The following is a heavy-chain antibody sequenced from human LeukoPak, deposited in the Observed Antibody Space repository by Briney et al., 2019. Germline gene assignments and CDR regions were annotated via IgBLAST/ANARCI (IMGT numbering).Heavy chain of an antibody. Sequence: SETLSLTCTVSGGSISSSSYYWGWIRQPPGKGLEWIGSIHYSGSTYYNPSLKSRVTISVDTSKNQFSLKLSSVTAADTAVYYCARVGASSGLVDYWGQGTLVTVSS. CDR2: IHYSGST. J-gene: IGHJ4*02. V-gene: IGHV4-39*07. D-gene: IGHD3-22*01. CDR3: ARVGASSGLVDY. CDR1: GGSISSSSYY.